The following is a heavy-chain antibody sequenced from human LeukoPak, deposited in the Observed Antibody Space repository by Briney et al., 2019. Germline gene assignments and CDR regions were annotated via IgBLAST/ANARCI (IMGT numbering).Heavy chain of an antibody. D-gene: IGHD3-16*01. CDR2: IYYSGST. CDR1: AVAISSFY. Sequence: SETLSLTCTVPAVAISSFYRNCTRQAPVKGMVLIGYIYYSGSTNYNPSLKGRVTISVATSKTQFSLKLTSVTPAAAAVYYCARVWSSRKAFDIWGHGTMVTVSS. CDR3: ARVWSSRKAFDI. V-gene: IGHV4-59*01. J-gene: IGHJ3*02.